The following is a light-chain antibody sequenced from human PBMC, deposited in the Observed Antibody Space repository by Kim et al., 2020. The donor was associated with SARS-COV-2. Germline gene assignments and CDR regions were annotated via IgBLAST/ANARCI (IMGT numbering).Light chain of an antibody. CDR2: NHD. CDR3: QSCDTTSWV. Sequence: GKTATISCTRSSGSIGSYYVQWYQQRPGSAPTTLIYNHDQRPSGVPDRFSGSIDSSSNSASLTISGLKTEDEADYYCQSCDTTSWVYGGGTQLTVL. J-gene: IGLJ3*02. CDR1: SGSIGSYY. V-gene: IGLV6-57*03.